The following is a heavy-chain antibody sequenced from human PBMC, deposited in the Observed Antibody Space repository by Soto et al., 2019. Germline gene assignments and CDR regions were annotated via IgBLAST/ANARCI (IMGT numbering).Heavy chain of an antibody. CDR2: MNPNSGNT. V-gene: IGHV1-8*01. J-gene: IGHJ5*02. Sequence: QVQLVQSGAEVKKPGASVKVSCKASGYSFSDYDINWVRQATGQGPEWMGWMNPNSGNTGYAQKFQDRVTMTRNTSINTAYMELSSLGSEDTAVYYCARDNRYNWNDEGWFDPWCQGTLVTVSS. CDR1: GYSFSDYD. D-gene: IGHD1-20*01. CDR3: ARDNRYNWNDEGWFDP.